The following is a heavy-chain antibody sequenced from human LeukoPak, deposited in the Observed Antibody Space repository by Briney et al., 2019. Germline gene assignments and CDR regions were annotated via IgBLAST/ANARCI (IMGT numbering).Heavy chain of an antibody. Sequence: PSETLSLTCTVSGGSISSYYWSWIRQPAGKGLEWIGRIYSSGSTNYNLSLKSRVTMSVDMSRNQFSLKLSSVTAADTAVYYCARVSPGGNSDYLGQGTLVTVSS. CDR3: ARVSPGGNSDY. V-gene: IGHV4-4*07. CDR2: IYSSGST. CDR1: GGSISSYY. D-gene: IGHD4-23*01. J-gene: IGHJ4*02.